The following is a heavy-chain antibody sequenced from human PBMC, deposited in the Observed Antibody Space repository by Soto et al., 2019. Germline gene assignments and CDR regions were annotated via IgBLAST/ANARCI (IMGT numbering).Heavy chain of an antibody. D-gene: IGHD2-2*01. V-gene: IGHV1-18*01. J-gene: IGHJ4*02. CDR3: ARERASGYQLRRPEQFDY. Sequence: GASVKVSCKASGYTFTSYVFSWVRQAPGQGLEWMGWISAYNGNTNYAQKLQGRVTMTTDTSKNTLYLQLNSLRAEDTAVYYCARERASGYQLRRPEQFDYWGQGTLVTVSS. CDR2: ISAYNGNT. CDR1: GYTFTSYV.